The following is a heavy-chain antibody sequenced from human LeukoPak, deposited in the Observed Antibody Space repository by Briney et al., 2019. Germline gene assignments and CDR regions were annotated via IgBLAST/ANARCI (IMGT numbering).Heavy chain of an antibody. D-gene: IGHD5-24*01. CDR1: GGSISSYY. CDR3: ASSRDGYNYPAYFQL. J-gene: IGHJ1*01. CDR2: IYTSGST. Sequence: SETLSLTCTVSGGSISSYYWSWIRQPAGKGLEWIGCIYTSGSTNYNPSLKSRVTMSVDTSKNQFSLKLSSVTAADTAVYYCASSRDGYNYPAYFQLWGQGTLVPVSS. V-gene: IGHV4-4*07.